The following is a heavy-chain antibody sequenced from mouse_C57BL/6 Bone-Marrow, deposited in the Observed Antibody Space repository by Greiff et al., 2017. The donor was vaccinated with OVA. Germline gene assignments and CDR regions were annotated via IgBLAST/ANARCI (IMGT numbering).Heavy chain of an antibody. CDR2: ISSGGSYT. V-gene: IGHV5-6*01. CDR1: GFTFSSYG. Sequence: EVQLQESGGDLVKPGGSLKLSCAASGFTFSSYGMSWVRQTPDKRLEWVATISSGGSYTYYPDSVKGRFTISRDNAKNTLYLQMSSLKSEDTAMYYCASRWFAYWGQGTLVTVSA. J-gene: IGHJ3*01. CDR3: ASRWFAY.